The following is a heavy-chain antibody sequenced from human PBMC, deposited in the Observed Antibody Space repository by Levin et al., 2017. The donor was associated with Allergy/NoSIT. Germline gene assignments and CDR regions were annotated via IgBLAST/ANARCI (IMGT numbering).Heavy chain of an antibody. Sequence: KISCKASGGTFSSYAISWVRQAPGQGLEWMGRIIPILGIANYAQKFQGRVTITADKSTSTAYMELSSLRSEDTAVYYCARDHGDYDDTWYFDLWGRGTLVTVSS. V-gene: IGHV1-69*04. CDR3: ARDHGDYDDTWYFDL. CDR2: IIPILGIA. D-gene: IGHD4-17*01. CDR1: GGTFSSYA. J-gene: IGHJ2*01.